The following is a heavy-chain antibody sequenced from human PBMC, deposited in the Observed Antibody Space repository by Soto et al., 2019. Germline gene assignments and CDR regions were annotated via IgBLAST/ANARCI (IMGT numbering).Heavy chain of an antibody. CDR1: GFTFSSYG. CDR2: IWYDGSNK. CDR3: AREGYCSGGSFYSVPVFDY. Sequence: QVQLVESGGGVVQPGRSLRLSCAASGFTFSSYGMHWVRQAPGKGLEWVAVIWYDGSNKYYADSVKGRFTNSRDNSKKTLYLQMNSLRAGDTAVYYCAREGYCSGGSFYSVPVFDYWGQGTLVTVSS. D-gene: IGHD2-15*01. V-gene: IGHV3-33*01. J-gene: IGHJ4*02.